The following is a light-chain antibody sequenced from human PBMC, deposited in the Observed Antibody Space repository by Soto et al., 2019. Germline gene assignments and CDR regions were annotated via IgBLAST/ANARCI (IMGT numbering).Light chain of an antibody. CDR3: QQYSSYSWT. V-gene: IGKV1-5*03. CDR1: QSISSW. CDR2: KAS. Sequence: DIQMTQSPSTLSASVGDRVTITCRASQSISSWLAWYQQKPGKAPKLLIYKASSLQSGVPPRFSGSGSATEFTLTISSLQPDDFATYYCQQYSSYSWTFGLGTKVEIK. J-gene: IGKJ1*01.